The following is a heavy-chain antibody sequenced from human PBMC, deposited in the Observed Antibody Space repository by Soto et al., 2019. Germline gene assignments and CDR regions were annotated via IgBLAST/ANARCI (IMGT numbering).Heavy chain of an antibody. CDR3: ARGGYASSFSWSPHWFDP. J-gene: IGHJ5*02. CDR1: GDSISTSKW. Sequence: PSETLSLTCAVSGDSISTSKWWSWVRQPPGKGLEWIGEIYHSGSTNYSPTLKSRVTISVDKSKNQFSLMLTSVTAADTAVYYCARGGYASSFSWSPHWFDPWGHGTLVTVSS. D-gene: IGHD6-6*01. V-gene: IGHV4-4*02. CDR2: IYHSGST.